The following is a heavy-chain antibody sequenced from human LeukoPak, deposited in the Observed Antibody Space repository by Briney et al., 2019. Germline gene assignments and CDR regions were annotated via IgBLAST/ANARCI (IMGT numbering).Heavy chain of an antibody. V-gene: IGHV4-38-2*01. CDR3: ARRGRTSLGAFDI. CDR1: GYSISSGYY. CDR2: IYHSGST. J-gene: IGHJ3*02. D-gene: IGHD1-26*01. Sequence: KPSETLSLTCAVSGYSISSGYYWGWIRQPPGKGLEWIGSIYHSGSTYYNPSLKSRVTISVDTSKNQSSLKLSSVTAADTAVYYCARRGRTSLGAFDIWGQGTMVTVSS.